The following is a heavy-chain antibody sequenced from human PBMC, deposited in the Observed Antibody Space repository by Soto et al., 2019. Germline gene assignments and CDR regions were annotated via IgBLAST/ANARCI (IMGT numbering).Heavy chain of an antibody. V-gene: IGHV3-21*01. CDR1: GFTFTTYS. D-gene: IGHD3-3*01. J-gene: IGHJ4*02. CDR3: VGLYGLG. CDR2: ISSSVNYM. Sequence: GGSLRLSCAASGFTFTTYSMNWVRQAPGKGLEWVSSISSSVNYMYYADSVKGRFTISRDNAKNSLWLQMNSLRVEDTALYYCVGLYGLGWGQGTMVTVSS.